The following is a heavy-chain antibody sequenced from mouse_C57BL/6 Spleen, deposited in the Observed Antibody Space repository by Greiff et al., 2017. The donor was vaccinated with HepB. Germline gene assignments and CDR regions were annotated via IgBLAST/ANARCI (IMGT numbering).Heavy chain of an antibody. D-gene: IGHD3-3*01. CDR2: IWSGGST. CDR1: GFSLTSYG. J-gene: IGHJ1*03. CDR3: AKTAGTPYWYFDV. Sequence: VKVEESGPGLVQPSQSLSITCTVSGFSLTSYGVHWVRQPPGKGLEWLGVIWSGGSTDYNAAFISRLSISKDNSKSQVFFKMNSLQADDTAIYYCAKTAGTPYWYFDVWGTGTTVTVSS. V-gene: IGHV2-4*01.